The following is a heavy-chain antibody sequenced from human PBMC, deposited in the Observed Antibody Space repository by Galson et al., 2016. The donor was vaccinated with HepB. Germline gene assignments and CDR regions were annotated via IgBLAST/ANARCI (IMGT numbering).Heavy chain of an antibody. CDR3: ARASTKGGTYCFDP. CDR1: GFIFSDYA. J-gene: IGHJ5*02. CDR2: LSEDGSDK. V-gene: IGHV3-30-3*01. D-gene: IGHD3-16*01. Sequence: SLRLSCAVSDLASSGFIFSDYAMHWVRQAPGKGLEWVAVLSEDGSDKNYPGSVKGRFIISRDNSRNMLYLEVNSLRAEDTAVYYCARASTKGGTYCFDPWGQGTLVTVSS.